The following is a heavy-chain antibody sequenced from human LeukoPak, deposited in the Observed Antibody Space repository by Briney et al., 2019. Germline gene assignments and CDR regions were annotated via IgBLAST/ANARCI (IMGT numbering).Heavy chain of an antibody. J-gene: IGHJ6*02. V-gene: IGHV3-66*02. CDR2: IYSGGSS. CDR3: AREVADYYYGMDV. Sequence: GGSLRLSCAASGFTVSSNYMSWVRQAPGKGLEWVSVIYSGGSSYYADSVKGRFTISRDNSKNTLYLQMNSLRAEDTAVYYCAREVADYYYGMDVWGQGTTVTVSS. CDR1: GFTVSSNY. D-gene: IGHD2-15*01.